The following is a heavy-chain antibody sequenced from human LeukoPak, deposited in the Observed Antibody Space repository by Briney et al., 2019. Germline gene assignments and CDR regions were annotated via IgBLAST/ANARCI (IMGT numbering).Heavy chain of an antibody. Sequence: PGGSPRLSCAASGFTFSSYAMSWVRQAPGKGLEWVAVISYDGSNKYYADSVKGRFTISRDNSKNTLYLQMNSLRAEDTAVYYCAKVVDEGRLGELSPFDYWGQGTLVTVSS. CDR2: ISYDGSNK. D-gene: IGHD3-16*02. CDR1: GFTFSSYA. V-gene: IGHV3-30*18. CDR3: AKVVDEGRLGELSPFDY. J-gene: IGHJ4*02.